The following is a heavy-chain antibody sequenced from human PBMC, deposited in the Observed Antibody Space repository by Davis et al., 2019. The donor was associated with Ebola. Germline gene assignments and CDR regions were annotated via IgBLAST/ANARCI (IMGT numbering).Heavy chain of an antibody. CDR2: INSDGSST. J-gene: IGHJ6*02. D-gene: IGHD5-18*01. CDR1: GFTFSSYW. V-gene: IGHV3-74*01. CDR3: ARSASTTAPSTYYYYGMDV. Sequence: PGGSLRLSCAASGFTFSSYWMHWVRQAPGKGLVWVSRINSDGSSTSYADSVKGRFTISRDNAKNTLYLQMNSLRAEDTAVYYCARSASTTAPSTYYYYGMDVWGQGTTVTVSS.